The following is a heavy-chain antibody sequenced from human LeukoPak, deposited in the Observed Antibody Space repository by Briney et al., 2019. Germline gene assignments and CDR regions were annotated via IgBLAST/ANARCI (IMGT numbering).Heavy chain of an antibody. J-gene: IGHJ4*02. D-gene: IGHD2-21*02. Sequence: PGRSLRLSCAASGFTFSSYEMNWVRQAPGKGLEWVSYISSSGSTIYYADSVKGRFTISRDNAKNSLYLQMNSLRAEDTAVYYCAREWYCGGDCYSAFDYWGQGTLVTVSS. CDR3: AREWYCGGDCYSAFDY. V-gene: IGHV3-48*03. CDR2: ISSSGSTI. CDR1: GFTFSSYE.